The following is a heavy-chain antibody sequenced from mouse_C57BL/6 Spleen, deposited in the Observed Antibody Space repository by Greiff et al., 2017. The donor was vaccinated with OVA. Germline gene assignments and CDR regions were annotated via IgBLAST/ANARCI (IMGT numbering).Heavy chain of an antibody. V-gene: IGHV2-6-1*01. CDR3: ARHGTTEEATCAMDY. J-gene: IGHJ4*01. CDR2: IWSDGST. D-gene: IGHD1-1*01. Sequence: QVQLQQSGPGLVAPSQSLSITCTVSGFSLTSYGVHWVRQPPGKGLEWLVVIWSDGSTTYNSALKSRMSISKDNSKSQVFIKMNSPQTDDTAVYYSARHGTTEEATCAMDYWGQGTSVTVSS. CDR1: GFSLTSYG.